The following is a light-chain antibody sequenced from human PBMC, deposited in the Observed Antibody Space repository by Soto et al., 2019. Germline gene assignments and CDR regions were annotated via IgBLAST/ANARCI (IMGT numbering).Light chain of an antibody. CDR1: QGIRND. CDR2: GAS. V-gene: IGKV1-17*01. J-gene: IGKJ1*01. Sequence: DIQMTQSPSSLSASVGDRVTITCRASQGIRNDLGWYQQKPGKDPKRLIYGASKLQSRIPSRFSGSGSGTEFTLSISSLQTAYFATYYCLEHTSYPCTFGQGTKVETK. CDR3: LEHTSYPCT.